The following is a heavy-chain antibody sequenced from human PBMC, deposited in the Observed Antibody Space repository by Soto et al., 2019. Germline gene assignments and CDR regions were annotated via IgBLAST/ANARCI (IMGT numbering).Heavy chain of an antibody. J-gene: IGHJ1*01. D-gene: IGHD3-22*01. CDR1: WFTFISYA. CDR2: ISGSGGST. V-gene: IGHV3-23*01. CDR3: AKYDSSGSRYFQH. Sequence: GGSLRLSCAASWFTFISYAMSCVRQAPGKGLEWVSAISGSGGSTYYADSVKGRFTISRDNSKNTLYLQMNSLRAEDTAVYYWAKYDSSGSRYFQHWGQGTLVTVSS.